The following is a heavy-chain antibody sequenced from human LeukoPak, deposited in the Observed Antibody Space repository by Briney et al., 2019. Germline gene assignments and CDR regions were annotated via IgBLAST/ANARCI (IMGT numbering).Heavy chain of an antibody. Sequence: EASVKVSCKASGFTFTSSAVQWVRQARGQRLEWIGWIVVGSGNTNYAQKFQGRVTITADESTSTAYMELSSLRSEDTAVYYCARAGMARINWFDPWGQGTLVTVSS. D-gene: IGHD1-14*01. CDR1: GFTFTSSA. J-gene: IGHJ5*02. V-gene: IGHV1-58*01. CDR3: ARAGMARINWFDP. CDR2: IVVGSGNT.